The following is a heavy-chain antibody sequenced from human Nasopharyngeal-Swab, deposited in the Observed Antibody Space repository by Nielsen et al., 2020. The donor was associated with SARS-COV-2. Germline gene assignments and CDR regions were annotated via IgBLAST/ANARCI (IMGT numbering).Heavy chain of an antibody. Sequence: GESLKISCAASGFTFSNAWMSWVRQAPGKGLEWVGRIKSKTGGGTTDYAAPVKGRFTISRDDSKNTLYLQMNSLKTEDTAVYYCTTTTTVTTTYYYYYYYMDVWGKGTTVTVSS. CDR3: TTTTTVTTTYYYYYYYMDV. CDR2: IKSKTGGGTT. V-gene: IGHV3-15*01. J-gene: IGHJ6*03. D-gene: IGHD4-17*01. CDR1: GFTFSNAW.